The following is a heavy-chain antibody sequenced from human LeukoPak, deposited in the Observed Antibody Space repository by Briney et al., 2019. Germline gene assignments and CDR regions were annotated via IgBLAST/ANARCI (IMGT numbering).Heavy chain of an antibody. V-gene: IGHV3-48*03. CDR1: GFTFSRHW. CDR3: AELGITMIGGV. D-gene: IGHD3-10*02. Sequence: GGSLRLSCAASGFTFSRHWMTWVRQAPGKGLEWVSYISSSGSTIYYADSVKGRFTISRDNAKNSLYLQMNSLRAEDTAVYYCAELGITMIGGVWGKGTTVTISS. CDR2: ISSSGSTI. J-gene: IGHJ6*04.